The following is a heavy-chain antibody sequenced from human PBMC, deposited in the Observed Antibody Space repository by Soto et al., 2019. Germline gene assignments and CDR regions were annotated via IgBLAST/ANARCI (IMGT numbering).Heavy chain of an antibody. J-gene: IGHJ6*02. CDR1: GYSFSSYG. Sequence: ASVKVSCKASGYSFSSYGITWVRQAPGQGLEWLGWISPYNDDTKYAQRLQGRVTMTTDTSTRTAYMDIRGLRSEDTAIYYCARGAYYDSSGARNYHYYGMDVWGQGTTVTVSS. CDR3: ARGAYYDSSGARNYHYYGMDV. V-gene: IGHV1-18*01. D-gene: IGHD3-22*01. CDR2: ISPYNDDT.